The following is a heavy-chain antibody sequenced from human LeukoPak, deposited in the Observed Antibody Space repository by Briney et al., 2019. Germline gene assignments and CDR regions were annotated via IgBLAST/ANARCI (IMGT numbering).Heavy chain of an antibody. CDR3: AREGITVTTWDY. Sequence: ASVKVSCKASGYTFTSYAMNWVRQAPGQGREWMGWINTNTGNPTYSQVFTGRFVLSLDTSVSTAYLQIRSLKAEDTAVYYCAREGITVTTWDYWGQGTLVTVSS. D-gene: IGHD4-17*01. V-gene: IGHV7-4-1*02. CDR1: GYTFTSYA. CDR2: INTNTGNP. J-gene: IGHJ4*02.